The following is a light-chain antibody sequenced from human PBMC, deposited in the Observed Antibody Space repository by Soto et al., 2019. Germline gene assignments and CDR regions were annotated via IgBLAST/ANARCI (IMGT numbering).Light chain of an antibody. J-gene: IGLJ1*01. Sequence: QSVLTQPPSVSGTPGQRVTISCSGSFSNIGSSSVNWYQQFPGTAPKLLMYNDNQWPSGVPDRFSGPRSGTSASLAISGLQSEDEADYFCAAWDVSLNGHYAFGTGTKLTVL. V-gene: IGLV1-44*01. CDR3: AAWDVSLNGHYA. CDR1: FSNIGSSS. CDR2: NDN.